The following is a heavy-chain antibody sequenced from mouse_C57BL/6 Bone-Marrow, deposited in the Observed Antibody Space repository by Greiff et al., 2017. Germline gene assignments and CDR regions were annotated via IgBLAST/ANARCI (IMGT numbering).Heavy chain of an antibody. CDR1: GYTFTDYY. Sequence: VQLQQSGPVLVKPGASVKMSCKASGYTFTDYYMNWVKQSHGKSLEWIGVINPYNGGTSYNQKFKGKATLTVDKSSSTAYMELNSLTSADSAIYYCARSNYYGSSYHFDYWGQGTTLTVSS. D-gene: IGHD1-1*01. CDR2: INPYNGGT. V-gene: IGHV1-19*01. J-gene: IGHJ2*01. CDR3: ARSNYYGSSYHFDY.